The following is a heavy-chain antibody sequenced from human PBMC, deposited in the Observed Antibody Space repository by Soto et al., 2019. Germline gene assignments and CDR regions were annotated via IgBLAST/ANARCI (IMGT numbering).Heavy chain of an antibody. D-gene: IGHD1-26*01. CDR3: ARDAGVSGELYY. CDR2: INAGNGNT. Sequence: GTSVKVTCKASGYTFTSYAMHWVRQAPGQRLEWMGWINAGNGNTKYSQKFQGRVTMTTDTSTSTAYMELRSLRSDDTAVYYCARDAGVSGELYYWGQGTLVTVSS. J-gene: IGHJ4*02. V-gene: IGHV1-3*01. CDR1: GYTFTSYA.